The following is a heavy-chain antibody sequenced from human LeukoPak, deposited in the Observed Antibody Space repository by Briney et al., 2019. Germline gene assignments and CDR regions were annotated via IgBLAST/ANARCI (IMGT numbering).Heavy chain of an antibody. CDR2: IYTSGST. Sequence: SETLSLTCTVSGGSISSGSYYWSWIRQPAGKGLEWIGRIYTSGSTNYNPSLKSRVTMSVDTSKNQFSLKLSSVTAADTAVYYCARDQDYGDYFDYWGQGTLVTVSS. D-gene: IGHD4-17*01. V-gene: IGHV4-61*02. J-gene: IGHJ4*02. CDR3: ARDQDYGDYFDY. CDR1: GGSISSGSYY.